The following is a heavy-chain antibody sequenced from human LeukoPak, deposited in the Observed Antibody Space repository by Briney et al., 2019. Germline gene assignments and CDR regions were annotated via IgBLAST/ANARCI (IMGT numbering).Heavy chain of an antibody. CDR1: GFTFSTCT. CDR2: IGNNGGGI. D-gene: IGHD6-19*01. J-gene: IGHJ4*02. V-gene: IGHV3-23*01. Sequence: GGPLRLSCAASGFTFSTCTMYWVRHPPGKRLEWVSIIGNNGGGIHYADSVKGRFTISRDNSKNTLYLQMNGLRAEETAMYYCATPYTSGWSLYFDNWGQGTPVTVSS. CDR3: ATPYTSGWSLYFDN.